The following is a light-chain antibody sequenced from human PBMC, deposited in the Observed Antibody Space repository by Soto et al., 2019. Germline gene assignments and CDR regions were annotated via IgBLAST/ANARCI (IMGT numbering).Light chain of an antibody. CDR2: EGS. CDR1: SSDVGSYNL. Sequence: QSALTQPASVSGSPGQSITISCTGTSSDVGSYNLVSWYQQHPGKAPKLMIYEGSKRPSGVSNRFSGSKSGNTASLTISGLQAEDEADYYCCSYAGSSTLGVFGPGTKLTVL. CDR3: CSYAGSSTLGV. V-gene: IGLV2-23*01. J-gene: IGLJ1*01.